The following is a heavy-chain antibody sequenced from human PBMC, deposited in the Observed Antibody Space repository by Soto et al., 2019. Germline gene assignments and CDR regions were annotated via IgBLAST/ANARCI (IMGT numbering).Heavy chain of an antibody. Sequence: ASVKVSCKASGYTFTSYGISWVRQAPGQGLEWMGWISAYNGNTNYAQKLQGRVTMTTDTSTSTAYMELRSLRSDDTAVYYCASTFGGVIVPGEWFDPWGQGTLVTVSS. D-gene: IGHD3-16*02. J-gene: IGHJ5*02. CDR3: ASTFGGVIVPGEWFDP. V-gene: IGHV1-18*01. CDR2: ISAYNGNT. CDR1: GYTFTSYG.